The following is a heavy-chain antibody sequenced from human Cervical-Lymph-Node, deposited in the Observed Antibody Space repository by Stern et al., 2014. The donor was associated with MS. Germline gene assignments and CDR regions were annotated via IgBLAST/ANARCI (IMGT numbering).Heavy chain of an antibody. J-gene: IGHJ4*02. CDR3: ARQTTADYLFHY. V-gene: IGHV4-61*02. CDR1: GGSISSGSYC. CDR2: IYTSGST. Sequence: QVQLQESGPGLVKPSQTLSLTCTVSGGSISSGSYCWSWIRQPAGKGLEWIGRIYTSGSTNYNPSLKSRVTISKDTSKNQFHLKRTVCTAADTAVYYCARQTTADYLFHYWGQGTLVTVSS. D-gene: IGHD4-17*01.